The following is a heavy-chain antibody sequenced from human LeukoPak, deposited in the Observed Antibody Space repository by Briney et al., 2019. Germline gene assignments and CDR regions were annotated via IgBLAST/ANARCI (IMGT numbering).Heavy chain of an antibody. CDR3: ARELPREVTLDY. CDR1: GFTFIAYG. J-gene: IGHJ4*02. D-gene: IGHD2-21*02. CDR2: INNDGSST. V-gene: IGHV3-74*01. Sequence: GGSLRLSCAASGFTFIAYGRQWVRQAPGKGLVWVSRINNDGSSTSYADSVKGRFTISRDNAKNTLYLQVTSLRAEDTGVYYCARELPREVTLDYWGQGTLVTVSS.